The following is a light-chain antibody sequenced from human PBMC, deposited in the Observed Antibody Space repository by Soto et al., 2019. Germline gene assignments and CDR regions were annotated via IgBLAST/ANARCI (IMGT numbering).Light chain of an antibody. CDR3: QRLNSGFT. J-gene: IGKJ3*01. V-gene: IGKV1-9*01. Sequence: DIQLTQSPSFLSASVGDRVTITCRASQGISSYLAWYQQKPGKAPKLLIFAASTLQSGVPSRFSGSGSGTEFTLTISSLQPEDLATYYCQRLNSGFTFGPGTKVDIK. CDR2: AAS. CDR1: QGISSY.